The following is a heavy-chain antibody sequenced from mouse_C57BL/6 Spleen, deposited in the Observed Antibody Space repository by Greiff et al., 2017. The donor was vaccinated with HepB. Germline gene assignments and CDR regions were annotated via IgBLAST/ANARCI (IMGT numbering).Heavy chain of an antibody. CDR2: ISYSGST. V-gene: IGHV3-1*01. Sequence: EVQRVESGPGMVKPSQSLSLTCTVTGYSITSGYDWHWIRHFPGNKLEWMGYISYSGSTNYNPSLKSRISITHDTSKNHFFLKLNSVTTEDTATYYCARRDYYGSKGFAYWGQGTLVTVSA. CDR3: ARRDYYGSKGFAY. CDR1: GYSITSGYD. D-gene: IGHD1-1*01. J-gene: IGHJ3*01.